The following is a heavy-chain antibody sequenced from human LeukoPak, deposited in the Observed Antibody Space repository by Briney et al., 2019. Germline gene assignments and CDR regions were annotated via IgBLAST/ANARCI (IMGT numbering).Heavy chain of an antibody. Sequence: PGGSLRLSCAASGFTFSTYWMSWVRQAPGMGLEWVANINQDGSDKYYVDSVKGRFTIPRDNAKDSLYMQMNSLRSDDTAVYYCARGGKLHPQSSYWGQGTLVTVSS. V-gene: IGHV3-7*01. CDR1: GFTFSTYW. CDR3: ARGGKLHPQSSY. D-gene: IGHD3-16*01. CDR2: INQDGSDK. J-gene: IGHJ4*02.